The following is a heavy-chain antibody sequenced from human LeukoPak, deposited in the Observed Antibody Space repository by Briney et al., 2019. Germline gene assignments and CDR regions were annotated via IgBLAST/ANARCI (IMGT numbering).Heavy chain of an antibody. CDR2: INPYNGQP. CDR1: GYTFSTYG. CDR3: ARSHSSPRRAPFGY. D-gene: IGHD3-22*01. J-gene: IGHJ4*02. Sequence: ASVKASCKASGYTFSTYGIIWVRQAPGTGLKWMGWINPYNGQPNLGQKVQSNLTRPTDPTTRTAYMELRNLRSDDTAVYYCARSHSSPRRAPFGYWGQGTRVTVSS. V-gene: IGHV1-18*01.